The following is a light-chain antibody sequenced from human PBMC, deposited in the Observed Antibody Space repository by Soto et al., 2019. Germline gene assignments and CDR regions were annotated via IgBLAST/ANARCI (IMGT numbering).Light chain of an antibody. J-gene: IGKJ2*01. Sequence: DLQMTQSPSSLSASVGDRVTITCRASQSISTSLNWYQQKPGNAPQLLIYTASSLQREVPSRFSGSGSGTNFTLTISSLQPPDFAIYYCQQSHNTPYTFGQGTNLE. CDR1: QSISTS. CDR2: TAS. V-gene: IGKV1-39*01. CDR3: QQSHNTPYT.